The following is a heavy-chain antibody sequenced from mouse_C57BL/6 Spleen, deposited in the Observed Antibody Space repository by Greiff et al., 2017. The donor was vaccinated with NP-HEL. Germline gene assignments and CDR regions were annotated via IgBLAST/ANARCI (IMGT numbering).Heavy chain of an antibody. J-gene: IGHJ2*01. CDR1: GYTFTSYW. Sequence: VQLQQPGAELVMPGASVKLSCKASGYTFTSYWMHWVKQRPGQGLEWIGEIDPSDSYTNYNQKFKGKSTLTVDKSSSTAYMQLSSLTSEDSAVYYCARKLTSFDYWGQGTTLTVSS. CDR2: IDPSDSYT. D-gene: IGHD4-1*01. CDR3: ARKLTSFDY. V-gene: IGHV1-69*01.